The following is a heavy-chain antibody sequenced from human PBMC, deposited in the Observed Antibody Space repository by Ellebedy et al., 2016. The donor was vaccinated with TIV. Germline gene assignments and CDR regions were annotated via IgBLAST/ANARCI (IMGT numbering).Heavy chain of an antibody. CDR3: ARRRPAARPHYFDY. J-gene: IGHJ4*02. CDR1: GFTFTTYD. CDR2: ISSDGGNK. Sequence: GESLKISCAASGFTFTTYDIDWVRQAPGKGLELVAVISSDGGNKYYADSVKGRFTISRDNSKTTVYLQMNSLRAEDSAVYYCARRRPAARPHYFDYWGQGTLVTVSS. V-gene: IGHV3-30*03. D-gene: IGHD6-6*01.